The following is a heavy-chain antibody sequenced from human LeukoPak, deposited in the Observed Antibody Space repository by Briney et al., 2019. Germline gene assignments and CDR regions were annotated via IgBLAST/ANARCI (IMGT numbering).Heavy chain of an antibody. CDR2: ISYDGSNK. CDR3: ARDGHIVVVTAILGFGAFDI. Sequence: GGSLRLSCAASGFTFSSYAMSWVRQAPGKGLEWVAVISYDGSNKYYADSVKGRFTISRDNSKNTLYLQMNSLRAEDTAVYYCARDGHIVVVTAILGFGAFDIWGQGTMVTVSS. CDR1: GFTFSSYA. J-gene: IGHJ3*02. V-gene: IGHV3-30-3*01. D-gene: IGHD2-21*02.